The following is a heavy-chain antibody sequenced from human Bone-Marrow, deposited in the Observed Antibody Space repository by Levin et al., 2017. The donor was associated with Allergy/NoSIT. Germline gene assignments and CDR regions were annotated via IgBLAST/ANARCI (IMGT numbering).Heavy chain of an antibody. CDR2: IDADGRST. V-gene: IGHV3-74*03. D-gene: IGHD4-11*01. CDR1: GFTFSGTW. Sequence: PGGSLRLSCTASGFTFSGTWMYWVRQAPGKGLVWVSRIDADGRSTTYAESVKGRFTISRDNAKNTLYLQMNSLSVEDTAVYHCVGVDSFGNYRGPSFSYYMAAWGKGTTVTVSS. J-gene: IGHJ6*03. CDR3: VGVDSFGNYRGPSFSYYMAA.